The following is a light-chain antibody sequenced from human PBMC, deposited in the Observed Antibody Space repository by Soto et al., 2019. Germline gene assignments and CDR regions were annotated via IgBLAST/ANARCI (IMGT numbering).Light chain of an antibody. J-gene: IGKJ1*01. Sequence: GDRVTITCRASQSISSWLAWYQQKPGKAPKLLIYDASSLESGVPSRFSGSGSGTEFTLTISSLQPDYFATYYCQQYNSYNTFGQGTKVEIK. CDR2: DAS. CDR1: QSISSW. CDR3: QQYNSYNT. V-gene: IGKV1-5*01.